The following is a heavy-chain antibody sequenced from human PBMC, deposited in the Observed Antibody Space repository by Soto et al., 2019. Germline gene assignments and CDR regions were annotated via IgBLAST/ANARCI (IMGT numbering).Heavy chain of an antibody. CDR2: INPSGGST. Sequence: GASVKVSCKASGYTFTSYYMHWVRQAPGQGLEWMGIINPSGGSTNYAQKFQGRVTMTRDTSISTAYMELSRLRSDDTAVYYCARISIAAADDYWGQGTLVTVSS. CDR3: ARISIAAADDY. J-gene: IGHJ4*02. D-gene: IGHD6-13*01. CDR1: GYTFTSYY. V-gene: IGHV1-2*02.